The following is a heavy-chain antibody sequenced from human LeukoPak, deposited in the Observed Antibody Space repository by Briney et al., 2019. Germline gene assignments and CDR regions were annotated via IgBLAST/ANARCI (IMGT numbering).Heavy chain of an antibody. J-gene: IGHJ4*02. V-gene: IGHV3-72*01. CDR2: TRNKANAYTT. CDR3: ARSDSSGYFYR. D-gene: IGHD3-22*01. Sequence: GGSLRLSCAASGFTFSDHYVDWVRQAPGKGLEWVGRTRNKANAYTTEYAASVRGRFTISRHDSENSLYLQMNSLKIEDTAVYYCARSDSSGYFYRWGQGTLVTVSS. CDR1: GFTFSDHY.